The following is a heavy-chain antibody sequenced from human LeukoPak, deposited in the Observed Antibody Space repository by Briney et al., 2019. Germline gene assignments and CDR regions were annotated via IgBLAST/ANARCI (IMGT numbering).Heavy chain of an antibody. J-gene: IGHJ4*02. Sequence: PGGSLRLSCAASGFTFSSYSMNWVRQAPGKGLEWVSTISTSGATTYYADSVKGRFTISRDNSKNTLYLQLNSLRAGDTAIYYCAKGQYYYASGRAPFESWGQGTLVTVSS. CDR2: ISTSGATT. D-gene: IGHD3-10*01. V-gene: IGHV3-23*01. CDR1: GFTFSSYS. CDR3: AKGQYYYASGRAPFES.